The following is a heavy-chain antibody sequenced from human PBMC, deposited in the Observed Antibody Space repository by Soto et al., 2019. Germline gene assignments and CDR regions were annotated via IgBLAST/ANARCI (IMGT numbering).Heavy chain of an antibody. CDR2: ISGSGGST. CDR1: GFTFSSYA. Sequence: GGSLRLSCAASGFTFSSYAMSWVRQAPGKGLEWVSAISGSGGSTYYADSVKGRFTISRDNSKNTLYLQMNSLRAEDTAVYYCAKDSDIVATDRRGGGADYWGQGTLVTVSS. J-gene: IGHJ4*02. D-gene: IGHD5-12*01. V-gene: IGHV3-23*01. CDR3: AKDSDIVATDRRGGGADY.